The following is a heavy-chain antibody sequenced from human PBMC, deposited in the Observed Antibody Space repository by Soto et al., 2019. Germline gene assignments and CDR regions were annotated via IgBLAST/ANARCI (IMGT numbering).Heavy chain of an antibody. V-gene: IGHV1-69*08. CDR3: AREGMDFGMDV. CDR2: IIPILGIA. CDR1: GGTFRSYT. D-gene: IGHD2-8*01. J-gene: IGHJ6*02. Sequence: QVQLVQSGAEVKKPGSSVKVSCKASGGTFRSYTISWVRQAPGQGLEWMGRIIPILGIANYAQKFQGRVTITADKSTSTAYMELSSLRSEDTAVYYCAREGMDFGMDVWGQGTPVTVSS.